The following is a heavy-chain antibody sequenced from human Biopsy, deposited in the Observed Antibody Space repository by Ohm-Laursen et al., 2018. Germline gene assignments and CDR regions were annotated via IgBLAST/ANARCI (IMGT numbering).Heavy chain of an antibody. V-gene: IGHV4-61*03. Sequence: GTLSLTCTVSGDSVSSGSFYWTWIRQPPGQGLEYIGYIYYSGSTNYNPSLKSRVTISVDRSKNHFSLELGSVTAADTAVYYCARVGVGAPSIDYFDSWGQGALVTVSS. D-gene: IGHD1-26*01. CDR3: ARVGVGAPSIDYFDS. CDR1: GDSVSSGSFY. J-gene: IGHJ4*02. CDR2: IYYSGST.